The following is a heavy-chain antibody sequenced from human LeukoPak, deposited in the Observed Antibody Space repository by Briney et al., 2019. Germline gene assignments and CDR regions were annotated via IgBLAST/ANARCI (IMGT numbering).Heavy chain of an antibody. Sequence: ASVKVSCKASGYTFTGYYMHWVRQAPGQGLEWMGWINPNSGGTNYAQKFQGRVTMTRDTSISTAYMELSRLRSDDTAVYYCARGIRTYYYDSSGFRLAGYWGQGTLVTVSS. D-gene: IGHD3-22*01. J-gene: IGHJ4*02. V-gene: IGHV1-2*02. CDR1: GYTFTGYY. CDR2: INPNSGGT. CDR3: ARGIRTYYYDSSGFRLAGY.